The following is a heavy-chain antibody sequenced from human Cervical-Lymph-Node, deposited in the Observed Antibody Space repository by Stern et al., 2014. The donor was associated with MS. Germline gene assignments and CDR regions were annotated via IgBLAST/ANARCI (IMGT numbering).Heavy chain of an antibody. Sequence: VQLVESGGGLVQPGGSLRLSCAASRFTFSSYWMHWVRQAPGKGLMWVSRISSGGSTTTYADSVKGRFTISRDNANNTLYLQLNSLRAEDTAVYYCARGGSTQMYSWGQGALVTVSS. V-gene: IGHV3-74*02. J-gene: IGHJ4*02. CDR2: ISSGGSTT. D-gene: IGHD2/OR15-2a*01. CDR3: ARGGSTQMYS. CDR1: RFTFSSYW.